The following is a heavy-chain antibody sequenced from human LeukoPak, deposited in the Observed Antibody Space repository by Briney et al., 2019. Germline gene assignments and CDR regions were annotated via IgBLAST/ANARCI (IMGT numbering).Heavy chain of an antibody. CDR2: FDPEDGET. D-gene: IGHD5-12*01. J-gene: IGHJ4*02. Sequence: GASVKVSCKVSGYTLTELSMHWVRQAPGKGLEWMGGFDPEDGETIYAQKFQGRVTMTTDTSTSTAYMELRGLTSDDMAVYYCVRDSAYSPDYWGQGSLVTVSP. V-gene: IGHV1-24*01. CDR3: VRDSAYSPDY. CDR1: GYTLTELS.